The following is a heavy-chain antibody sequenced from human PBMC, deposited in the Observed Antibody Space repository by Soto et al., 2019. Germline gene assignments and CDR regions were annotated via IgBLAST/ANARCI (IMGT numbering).Heavy chain of an antibody. V-gene: IGHV1-2*04. CDR2: INPNSGGT. CDR1: GYTFTGYY. J-gene: IGHJ3*02. Sequence: ASVKVSCKASGYTFTGYYMHWVRQAPGQGLEWMGWINPNSGGTNYAQKFQGWVTMTRDTSISTAYMELSRLRSDDTAVDSCARAPGGGGDAFDIWGQGTMVTVSS. CDR3: ARAPGGGGDAFDI. D-gene: IGHD3-10*01.